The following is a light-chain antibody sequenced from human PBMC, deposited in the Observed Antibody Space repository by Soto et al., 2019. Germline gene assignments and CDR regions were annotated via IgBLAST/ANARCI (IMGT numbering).Light chain of an antibody. V-gene: IGKV3-11*01. Sequence: EIVLTQSPATLSLSPGERATLSCRASQSFSSSLAWYQQRPGHPPRLLIYDASNRATGIPARFSGSGSGTDFTLTISSLEPEDFAIYYCQQRSGWPPLFTFGPGTKVDI. CDR3: QQRSGWPPLFT. J-gene: IGKJ3*01. CDR2: DAS. CDR1: QSFSSS.